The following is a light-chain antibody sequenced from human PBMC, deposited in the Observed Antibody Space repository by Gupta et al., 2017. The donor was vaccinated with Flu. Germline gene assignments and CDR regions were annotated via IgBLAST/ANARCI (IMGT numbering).Light chain of an antibody. CDR1: NLGNKF. V-gene: IGLV3-1*01. CDR3: QAWDRNTDYV. CDR2: QDS. J-gene: IGLJ1*01. Sequence: SGDNLGNKFACWDQQKSGQSPVLVIYQDSKRPSGIPERFSGSSSGNTATLTIPGTPAVDEADYYCQAWDRNTDYVFGAGTKVTVL.